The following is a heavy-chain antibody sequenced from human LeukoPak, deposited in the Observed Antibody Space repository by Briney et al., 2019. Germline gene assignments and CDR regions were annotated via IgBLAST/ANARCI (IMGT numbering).Heavy chain of an antibody. V-gene: IGHV7-4-1*02. CDR1: GYTFTSYA. CDR2: INTNTGNP. J-gene: IGHJ5*02. D-gene: IGHD3-3*01. Sequence: ASVRVSCKASGYTFTSYAMNWVRQAPGLGLEWMGWINTNTGNPTYAQGFTGRFVFSLDTSVSTAYLQISSLKAEDTAVYYCARRKMNYDFWSGYTNWFDPWGQGTLVTVSS. CDR3: ARRKMNYDFWSGYTNWFDP.